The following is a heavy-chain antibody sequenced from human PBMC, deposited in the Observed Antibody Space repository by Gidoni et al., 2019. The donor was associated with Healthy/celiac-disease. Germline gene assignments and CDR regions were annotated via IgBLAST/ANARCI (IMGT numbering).Heavy chain of an antibody. D-gene: IGHD3-16*01. V-gene: IGHV5-51*01. CDR1: GYSFPSSW. J-gene: IGHJ5*02. CDR3: ARQSRRSLMAGSPWGSEHWFDP. CDR2: IYPGDSDT. Sequence: EVQLVQSGAEVTKPGESLKISCTGSGYSFPSSWIGWLRQMPGKGLEWMGIIYPGDSDTRYSPSIQGQVTISADKSISTAYLQWSSLKASDTAMYYGARQSRRSLMAGSPWGSEHWFDPWGQGTLVTVSS.